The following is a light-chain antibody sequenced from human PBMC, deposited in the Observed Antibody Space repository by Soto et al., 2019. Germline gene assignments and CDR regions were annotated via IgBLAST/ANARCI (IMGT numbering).Light chain of an antibody. J-gene: IGKJ4*01. Sequence: EIVLTHSPATLSVSPGERAALSSRASQSVSRNLAWYQQRPGQAPRLLIFDASTRATGIPARFSGSGSGTDFTLTISRLEPEDFAVYYCQQYGSSPLTFGGGTKVDIK. CDR3: QQYGSSPLT. CDR1: QSVSRN. V-gene: IGKV3-20*01. CDR2: DAS.